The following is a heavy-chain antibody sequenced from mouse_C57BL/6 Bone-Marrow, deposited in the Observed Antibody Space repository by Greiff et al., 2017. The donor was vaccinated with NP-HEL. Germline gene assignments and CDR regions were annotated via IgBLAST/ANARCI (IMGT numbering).Heavy chain of an antibody. D-gene: IGHD1-1*01. Sequence: EVHLVESGGDLVKPGGSLKLSCAASGFTFSSYGMSWVRQTPDKRLEWVATISSGGSYTYYPDSVKGRFTISRDNAKNTLYLQMSSLKSEDTAMYYCARPYYGSSYWYFDVWGTGTTVTVSS. CDR1: GFTFSSYG. V-gene: IGHV5-6*01. CDR3: ARPYYGSSYWYFDV. J-gene: IGHJ1*03. CDR2: ISSGGSYT.